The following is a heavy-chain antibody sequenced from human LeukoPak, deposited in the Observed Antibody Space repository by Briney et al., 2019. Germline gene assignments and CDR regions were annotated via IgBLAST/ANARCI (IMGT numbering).Heavy chain of an antibody. D-gene: IGHD6-19*01. CDR1: GFTFSNYA. V-gene: IGHV3-23*01. J-gene: IGHJ4*02. Sequence: GGSLRLSCAASGFTFSNYAMNWVRQAPGKGLEWVSGISGSGGSTYYADSVKGRFTISRDNSKNTLYLQMNSLRIEDTAVYYCARDSSGPAYWGQGTLVTVSS. CDR3: ARDSSGPAY. CDR2: ISGSGGST.